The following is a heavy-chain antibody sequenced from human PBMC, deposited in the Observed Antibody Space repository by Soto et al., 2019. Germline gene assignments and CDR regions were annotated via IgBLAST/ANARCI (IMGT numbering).Heavy chain of an antibody. V-gene: IGHV1-18*01. CDR1: GYTFTSYG. J-gene: IGHJ4*02. D-gene: IGHD3-10*01. Sequence: QVQLVQSGAEVKKPGASVKVSCKASGYTFTSYGISWVRQAAGQGLEWMGWISAYNGNTNYAQKHQGRVTMTTDTSTSTAKMELRRLRSDDAAVYYCARDNGDGSGSYYGYWGQGTLVTVSS. CDR3: ARDNGDGSGSYYGY. CDR2: ISAYNGNT.